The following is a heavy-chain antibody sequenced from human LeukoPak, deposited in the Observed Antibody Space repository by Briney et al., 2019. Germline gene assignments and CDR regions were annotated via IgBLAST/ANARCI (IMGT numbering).Heavy chain of an antibody. V-gene: IGHV1-69*13. CDR2: IIPIFGTA. J-gene: IGHJ6*02. Sequence: GASVKVSCKASGYTFTSYYMHWVRQAPGQGLEWMGGIIPIFGTANYAQKFQGRVTITADESTSTAYMELSSLRSEDTAVYYCATPPTTRYYYYGMDVWGQGTTVTVSS. CDR3: ATPPTTRYYYYGMDV. D-gene: IGHD5-12*01. CDR1: GYTFTSYY.